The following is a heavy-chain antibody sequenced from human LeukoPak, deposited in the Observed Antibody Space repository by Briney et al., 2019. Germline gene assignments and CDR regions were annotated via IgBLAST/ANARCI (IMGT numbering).Heavy chain of an antibody. Sequence: GGSLRLSCAASGFTFSSYWMHWVRQAPGKGLVWVSRINSDGSSTSYAESVKGRFTISRDNAENTLYLQMNSLRAEDTAMYYCARDHRGSNSRLYYYSYMDVWGTGTTVTVSS. CDR1: GFTFSSYW. CDR3: ARDHRGSNSRLYYYSYMDV. V-gene: IGHV3-74*01. CDR2: INSDGSST. J-gene: IGHJ6*03. D-gene: IGHD3-10*01.